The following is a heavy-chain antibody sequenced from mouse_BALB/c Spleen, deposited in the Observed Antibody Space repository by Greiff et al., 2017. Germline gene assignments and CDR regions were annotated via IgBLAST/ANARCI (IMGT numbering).Heavy chain of an antibody. V-gene: IGHV2-2*02. CDR3: ARRDYYDSSYGMDY. D-gene: IGHD1-1*01. J-gene: IGHJ4*01. CDR1: GFSLSSYG. Sequence: VQLQHSGPGLVQPSQSLSITCTVPGFSLSSYGVHRARQSPGKGLEWLGVIWSGGSTDYNAAFISRLSISKDNSKSQVFFKMNSLQANDTAIYYCARRDYYDSSYGMDYWGQGTSVTVTS. CDR2: IWSGGST.